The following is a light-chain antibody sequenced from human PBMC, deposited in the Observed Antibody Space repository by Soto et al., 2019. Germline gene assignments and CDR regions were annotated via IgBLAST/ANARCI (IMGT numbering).Light chain of an antibody. Sequence: QSALTQHASVSGSPGQSITISCTGTSSDVGGYNHVAWYQQHPGKAPKLIIYDVSNRPSGVSNRFSGSKSGNTASLTISGLQAEDEADYYCSSNTGSSTTPVVFGGGTKLTVL. CDR1: SSDVGGYNH. CDR2: DVS. J-gene: IGLJ2*01. CDR3: SSNTGSSTTPVV. V-gene: IGLV2-14*01.